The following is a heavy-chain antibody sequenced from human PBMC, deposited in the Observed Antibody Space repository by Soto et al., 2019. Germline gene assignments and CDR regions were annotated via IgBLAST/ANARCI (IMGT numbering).Heavy chain of an antibody. J-gene: IGHJ6*02. CDR1: GYSFTNYW. CDR2: IYPGDSDN. V-gene: IGHV5-51*01. CDR3: ARHEDNPFPALGGFDV. D-gene: IGHD1-1*01. Sequence: GESLKISCKGSGYSFTNYWIGWVRQMPGKGLEWMGSIYPGDSDNRYSPSFQGQVTISADKSITTAYLQWTYLKASDTAMYYCARHEDNPFPALGGFDVCIQGTTVTVCS.